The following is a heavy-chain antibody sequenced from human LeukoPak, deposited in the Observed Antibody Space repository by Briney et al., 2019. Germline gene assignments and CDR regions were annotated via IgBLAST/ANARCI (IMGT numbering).Heavy chain of an antibody. J-gene: IGHJ3*02. D-gene: IGHD1-26*01. Sequence: SETLSLTCTVSGGSISGHYWSLIRQPPGKGLEWIGYIYYSGSTYYNPSLKSRVTISVDTSKNQFSLKLSSVTAADTAVYYSVGATIGAFDIWGQGTMVTVSS. CDR3: VGATIGAFDI. V-gene: IGHV4-59*06. CDR2: IYYSGST. CDR1: GGSISGHY.